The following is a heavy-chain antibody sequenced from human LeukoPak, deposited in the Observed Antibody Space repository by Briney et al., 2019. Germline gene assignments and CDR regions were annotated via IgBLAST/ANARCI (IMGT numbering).Heavy chain of an antibody. CDR3: AKVVRRYSSGWYDAFDI. Sequence: SLRLSCAASGFTLDDYAMHWVGQPPGKGVAWVCGLSWNSGSIGYADSVKGRFTISRDNAKNSLYLQMNSLRAEDTALYYCAKVVRRYSSGWYDAFDIWGQGTMVTVSS. J-gene: IGHJ3*02. D-gene: IGHD6-19*01. CDR1: GFTLDDYA. CDR2: LSWNSGSI. V-gene: IGHV3-9*01.